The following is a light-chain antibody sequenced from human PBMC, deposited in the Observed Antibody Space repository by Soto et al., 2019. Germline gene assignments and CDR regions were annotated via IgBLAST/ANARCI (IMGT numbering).Light chain of an antibody. J-gene: IGKJ2*01. Sequence: EIVLTQFPGTLSLSPGERATLSCRASQSVSNSYLAWYLQKPGQAPRLLIYGASLRATGIPDRFSGSGSGTDFTLASSRLEPEDFAVYYCQQYGSSPYTFGQGTKLEIK. CDR1: QSVSNSY. V-gene: IGKV3-20*01. CDR2: GAS. CDR3: QQYGSSPYT.